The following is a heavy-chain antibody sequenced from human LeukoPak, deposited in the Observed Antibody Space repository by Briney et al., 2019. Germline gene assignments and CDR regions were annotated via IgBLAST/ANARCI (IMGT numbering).Heavy chain of an antibody. Sequence: SETLSLTCAVYGGSFSGYYWSWIRQPPGEGLEWIGEINHSGSTNYNPSLKSRVTISVDTSKNQFSLKLSSVTAADTAVYYCARVRRYYFDYWGQGTLVTVSS. CDR3: ARVRRYYFDY. J-gene: IGHJ4*02. CDR2: INHSGST. V-gene: IGHV4-34*01. CDR1: GGSFSGYY.